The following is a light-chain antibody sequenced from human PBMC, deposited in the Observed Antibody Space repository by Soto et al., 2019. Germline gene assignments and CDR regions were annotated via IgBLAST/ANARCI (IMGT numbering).Light chain of an antibody. V-gene: IGKV3-11*01. CDR3: QQRGSWPLT. J-gene: IGKJ4*01. Sequence: IVLTQSPATLSLSPGERATLSCRASQSVLNYLAWYQQKPGQAPRLLIYEAYNRATGIPARFSGSGSGTDFTLTISSLEPEDFAVYYCQQRGSWPLTFGGGTKVEIK. CDR2: EAY. CDR1: QSVLNY.